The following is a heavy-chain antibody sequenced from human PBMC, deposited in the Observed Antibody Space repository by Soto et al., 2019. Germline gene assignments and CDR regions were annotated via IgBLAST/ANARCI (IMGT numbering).Heavy chain of an antibody. CDR3: AKDRPYYYDSSGFRY. CDR2: ISGSGGST. J-gene: IGHJ4*02. CDR1: GFTFSSYA. D-gene: IGHD3-22*01. Sequence: GGSLRLSCAASGFTFSSYAMSWVRQAPGKGLEWFSAISGSGGSTYYADSVKGRFTIAGDNSRNTLYLQMNSLRAEDTAVYYCAKDRPYYYDSSGFRYWGQGTLVTVSS. V-gene: IGHV3-23*01.